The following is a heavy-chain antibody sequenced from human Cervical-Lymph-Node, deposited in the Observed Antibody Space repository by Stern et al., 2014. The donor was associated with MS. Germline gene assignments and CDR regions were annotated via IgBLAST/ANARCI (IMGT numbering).Heavy chain of an antibody. J-gene: IGHJ4*02. CDR3: ASQSEAGTGD. CDR1: GGTFSGYT. D-gene: IGHD1-1*01. V-gene: IGHV1-69*02. CDR2: IISVIGIT. Sequence: QVQLLQPGAEVKKPGSSVRVSCKASGGTFSGYTISWVRQAPGQGLEWMGRIISVIGITNYAQKFQGRVTITADKSTNTAYMELPSLTSEDPAVYYCASQSEAGTGDWGQGTLVIVSS.